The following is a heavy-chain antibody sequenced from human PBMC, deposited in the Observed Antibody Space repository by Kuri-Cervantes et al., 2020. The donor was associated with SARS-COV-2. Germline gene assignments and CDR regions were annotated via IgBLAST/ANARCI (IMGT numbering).Heavy chain of an antibody. CDR1: GGSFSGYY. Sequence: SETLSLTCAVYGGSFSGYYWSWIRQPPGKGLEWIGKINHSGSTNYNPSLKSRVTISVDTSKNQFSLKRSSVTAADTAVYYCARLGYSYAYARDYWGQGTLVTVSS. CDR3: ARLGYSYAYARDY. D-gene: IGHD5-18*01. J-gene: IGHJ4*02. V-gene: IGHV4-34*01. CDR2: INHSGST.